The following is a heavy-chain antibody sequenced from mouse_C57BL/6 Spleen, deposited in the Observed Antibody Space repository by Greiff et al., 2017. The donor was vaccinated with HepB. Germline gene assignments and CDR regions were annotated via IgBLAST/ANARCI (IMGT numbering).Heavy chain of an antibody. Sequence: VQLQQSGPELVKPGASVKISCKASGYAFSSSWMNWVKQRPGKGLEWIGRIYPGDGDTNYNGKFKGKATLTADKSSSTAYMQLSSLTSEDSAVYFCARNYGSSYGLADWGQGTLVTVSA. CDR1: GYAFSSSW. V-gene: IGHV1-82*01. J-gene: IGHJ3*01. CDR2: IYPGDGDT. D-gene: IGHD1-1*01. CDR3: ARNYGSSYGLAD.